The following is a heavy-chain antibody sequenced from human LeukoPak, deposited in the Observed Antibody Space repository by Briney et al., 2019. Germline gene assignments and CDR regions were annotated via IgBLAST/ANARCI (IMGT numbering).Heavy chain of an antibody. CDR3: TRVFARGGEIIGSYYYY. Sequence: SVKVSCKASGGTFSTYAVNWVRQAPGHGLEWMGGIIPLFGTANYAQKFQGRVTITTDESTSTAYMELSSLRSEDTAIYYCTRVFARGGEIIGSYYYYWGQGTLVTVSS. J-gene: IGHJ4*02. CDR1: GGTFSTYA. CDR2: IIPLFGTA. V-gene: IGHV1-69*05. D-gene: IGHD3-10*01.